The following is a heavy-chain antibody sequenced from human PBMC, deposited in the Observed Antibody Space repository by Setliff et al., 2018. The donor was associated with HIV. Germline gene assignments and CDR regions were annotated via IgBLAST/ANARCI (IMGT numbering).Heavy chain of an antibody. CDR3: ARHLAGDLDY. J-gene: IGHJ4*02. Sequence: PSETLSLTCTVSGGSIYTRTHFWGWIRQPPGKGLEWIASIYSGTTHYNPSLKSRVTISVDTSKNQFSLELSSVTATDTATYYCARHLAGDLDYWCQGTLVTVS. V-gene: IGHV4-39*01. CDR1: GGSIYTRTHF. CDR2: IYSGTT. D-gene: IGHD7-27*01.